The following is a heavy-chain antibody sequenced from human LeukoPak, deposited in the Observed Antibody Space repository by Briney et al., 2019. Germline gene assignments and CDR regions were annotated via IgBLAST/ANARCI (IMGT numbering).Heavy chain of an antibody. Sequence: ASVKVSCKASGYTFTRYIMHWVRQAPGQRLEWMGWINAGNGNTKYSQKFQGRVTFTRDTSASTAYMDLSSLRSEDTAVYYCARGRDISSSWYFDYWGQGTLVTVSS. CDR3: ARGRDISSSWYFDY. CDR2: INAGNGNT. V-gene: IGHV1-3*01. J-gene: IGHJ4*02. CDR1: GYTFTRYI. D-gene: IGHD6-13*01.